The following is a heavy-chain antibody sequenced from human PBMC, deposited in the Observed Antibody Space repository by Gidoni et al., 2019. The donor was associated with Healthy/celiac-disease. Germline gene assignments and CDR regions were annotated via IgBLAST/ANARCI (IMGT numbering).Heavy chain of an antibody. CDR3: AKEGTGTWGLVYYYYYYGMDV. D-gene: IGHD1-7*01. J-gene: IGHJ6*02. Sequence: QVQLVESGGGVVQPGRSLRLSCAAPGFTFSSYGMHWVRQAPGKGLEWVAVISYDGSNKYYADSVKGRFTISRDNSKNTLYLQMNSLRAEDTAVYYCAKEGTGTWGLVYYYYYYGMDVWGQGTTVTVSS. V-gene: IGHV3-30*18. CDR1: GFTFSSYG. CDR2: ISYDGSNK.